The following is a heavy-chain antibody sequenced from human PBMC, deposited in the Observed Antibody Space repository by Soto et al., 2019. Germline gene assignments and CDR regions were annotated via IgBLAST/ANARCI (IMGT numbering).Heavy chain of an antibody. D-gene: IGHD6-25*01. J-gene: IGHJ4*02. CDR2: TYYRGST. V-gene: IGHV4-59*01. Sequence: SETLSLTCSVYGVSISSYFWSWIRQPPGRGLEWIGYTYYRGSTNYSPSLKSRVAISLDTSENQFSLKVNSVTAADTAVYYCARIGGYHGPLDYWGQGTPVTVSS. CDR1: GVSISSYF. CDR3: ARIGGYHGPLDY.